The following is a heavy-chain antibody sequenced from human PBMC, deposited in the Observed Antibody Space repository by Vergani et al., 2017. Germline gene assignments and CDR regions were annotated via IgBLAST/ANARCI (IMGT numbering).Heavy chain of an antibody. V-gene: IGHV4-30-2*01. CDR1: GGSISSGGYS. D-gene: IGHD2-8*02. Sequence: QVQLQESGPGLVKPSETLSLTCTVSGGSISSGGYSWSWIRQPPGKGLEWIGYIYHSGSTYYNPSLKSRVTISVDRSKNQFYLKLSSVTAADTAVYYCARDLDAGAGGGYGMDVWGQGTTVTVSS. CDR2: IYHSGST. CDR3: ARDLDAGAGGGYGMDV. J-gene: IGHJ6*02.